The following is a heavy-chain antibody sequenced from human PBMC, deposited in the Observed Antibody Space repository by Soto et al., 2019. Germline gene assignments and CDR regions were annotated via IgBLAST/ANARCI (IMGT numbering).Heavy chain of an antibody. CDR3: ARDPHIVVVTAMDARPMHV. V-gene: IGHV1-18*01. D-gene: IGHD2-21*02. CDR2: ISAYNGNT. J-gene: IGHJ6*02. CDR1: GYTFTSYG. Sequence: ASVKVSCKASGYTFTSYGISWVRQAPGQGLEWMGWISAYNGNTNYAQKLQGRVTMTTDTSTGTAYMELRSLRSDDTAVYYCARDPHIVVVTAMDARPMHVCCPGT.